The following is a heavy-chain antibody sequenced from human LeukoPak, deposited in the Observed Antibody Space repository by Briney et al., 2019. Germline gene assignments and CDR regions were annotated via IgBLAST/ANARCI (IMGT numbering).Heavy chain of an antibody. CDR2: IYYSGST. J-gene: IGHJ5*02. CDR1: GGSISSYY. CDR3: ARVGPYSSGWYFAWFDP. Sequence: SETLSLTCTVSGGSISSYYWSWIRQPPGKGLEWIGYIYYSGSTNYNPSLKSRVTISVDSSKNQFSLKLSSVTAADTAVYYCARVGPYSSGWYFAWFDPWGQGTLVTVSS. D-gene: IGHD6-19*01. V-gene: IGHV4-59*12.